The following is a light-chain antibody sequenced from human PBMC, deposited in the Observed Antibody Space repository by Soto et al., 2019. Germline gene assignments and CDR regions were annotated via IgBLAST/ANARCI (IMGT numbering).Light chain of an antibody. V-gene: IGKV1-9*01. J-gene: IGKJ3*01. Sequence: DIQMTQSPSSLSASVGDRVTITCRASQGISHYLAWYQQKPGKPPTLLIYASSTLQSGVPSRFSGSGSGTAFTLTISILQPEAFATANCQHHNSYPPLFIFGPGTKVDVK. CDR1: QGISHY. CDR3: QHHNSYPPLFI. CDR2: ASS.